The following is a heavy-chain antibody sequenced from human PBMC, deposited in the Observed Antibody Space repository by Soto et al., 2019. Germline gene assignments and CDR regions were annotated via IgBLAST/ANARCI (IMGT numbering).Heavy chain of an antibody. CDR1: GGTFSSYA. CDR2: IIPIFGTA. Sequence: GASVKVSCKASGGTFSSYAISWVRQAPGQGLEWMGGIIPIFGTANYAQKFQGRVTITADESTSTAYMELSSLRSEDTAVYYCARARGYSYGQAVLNWFDPWGQGTLVTVSS. J-gene: IGHJ5*02. V-gene: IGHV1-69*13. D-gene: IGHD5-18*01. CDR3: ARARGYSYGQAVLNWFDP.